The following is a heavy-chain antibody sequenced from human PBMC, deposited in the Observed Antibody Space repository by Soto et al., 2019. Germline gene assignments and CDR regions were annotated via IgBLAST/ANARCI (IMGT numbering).Heavy chain of an antibody. D-gene: IGHD3-3*01. CDR3: ARESRSGYYSYWYFDL. CDR2: INPDSGGT. V-gene: IGHV1-2*02. CDR1: GYTFTIYH. J-gene: IGHJ2*01. Sequence: QVPLVQSGAEVKKPGASVKVSCTASGYTFTIYHLHWVRQAPGQGLEWMGWINPDSGGTKYAQKFQGGVTMTRDTATSTVYMELSRLRSDATAVYYCARESRSGYYSYWYFDLWGRGTLVTVSS.